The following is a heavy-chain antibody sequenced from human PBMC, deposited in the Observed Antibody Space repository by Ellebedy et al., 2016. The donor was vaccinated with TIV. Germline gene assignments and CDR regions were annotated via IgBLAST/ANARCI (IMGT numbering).Heavy chain of an antibody. CDR1: GFTFTSYA. V-gene: IGHV3-23*01. J-gene: IGHJ5*02. Sequence: GESLKISCAASGFTFTSYAMSWVRPAPGKGLECVSIFSGSGGNTYYADSVKGRFTISREISKNMFYLQMNSLRAEDTAVYYCAKGYGSGSYYIFDPWGQGTLVTVSS. CDR2: FSGSGGNT. CDR3: AKGYGSGSYYIFDP. D-gene: IGHD3-10*01.